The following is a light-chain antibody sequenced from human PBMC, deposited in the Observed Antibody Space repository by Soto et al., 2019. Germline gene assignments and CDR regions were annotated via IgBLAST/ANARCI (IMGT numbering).Light chain of an antibody. J-gene: IGKJ5*01. V-gene: IGKV3-11*01. Sequence: VLTQSPGTLSLSPGDSATLSCRASQSVSSYLAWYQQKTGQAPRLLIYDESNRATGIPARLSGSGSGTDLNLTISRLEPEDFAVYYCQKRANWPITCGQGTRLEIK. CDR2: DES. CDR1: QSVSSY. CDR3: QKRANWPIT.